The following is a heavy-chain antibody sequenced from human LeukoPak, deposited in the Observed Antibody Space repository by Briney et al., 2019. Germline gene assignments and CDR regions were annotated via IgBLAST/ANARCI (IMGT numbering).Heavy chain of an antibody. CDR3: ARARGSMPPDY. Sequence: ASVKVSCKASGYTFTGYYMHWVRQAPGQGLEWMGWISAYNGNTNYAQKLQGRVTMTTDTSTSTAYMELRSLRSDDTAVYYCARARGSMPPDYWGQGTLVTVSS. CDR1: GYTFTGYY. J-gene: IGHJ4*02. D-gene: IGHD3-16*01. V-gene: IGHV1-18*04. CDR2: ISAYNGNT.